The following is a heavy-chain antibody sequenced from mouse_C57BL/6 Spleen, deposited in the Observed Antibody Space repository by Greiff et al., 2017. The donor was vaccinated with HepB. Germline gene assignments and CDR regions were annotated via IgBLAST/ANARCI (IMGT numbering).Heavy chain of an antibody. V-gene: IGHV1-64*01. J-gene: IGHJ2*01. Sequence: QVQLQQPGAELVKPGASVKLSCKASGYTFTSYWMHWVKQRPGQGLEWIGMIHPNSGSTNYNEKFKSKATLTVDKSSSTAYMQLSSLTSEDSAVYYRARVIYYVGSNYFDDWGAGTTLTASS. CDR1: GYTFTSYW. D-gene: IGHD1-1*01. CDR2: IHPNSGST. CDR3: ARVIYYVGSNYFDD.